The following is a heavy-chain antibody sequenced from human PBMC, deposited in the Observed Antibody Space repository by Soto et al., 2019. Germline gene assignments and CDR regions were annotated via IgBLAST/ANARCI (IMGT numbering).Heavy chain of an antibody. V-gene: IGHV3-53*01. CDR1: GFTVSSNY. Sequence: EVQLVESGGGLIQPGGSLRLSCAASGFTVSSNYMSWVRQAPGKGLEWVSVIYSGGSTYYADSVKGRFTISRDNSKNTLYLQMNSLRAEDTAVYYCARALNYDILTGYYRPSYYFDYWGQGTLVTVSS. CDR2: IYSGGST. CDR3: ARALNYDILTGYYRPSYYFDY. J-gene: IGHJ4*02. D-gene: IGHD3-9*01.